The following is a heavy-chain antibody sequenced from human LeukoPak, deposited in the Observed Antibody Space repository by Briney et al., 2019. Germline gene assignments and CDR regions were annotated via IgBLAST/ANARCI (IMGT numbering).Heavy chain of an antibody. V-gene: IGHV3-23*01. CDR3: AKLHSATITADFDH. J-gene: IGHJ4*02. Sequence: GGSLRLSCAASGFTFSGSAMSWVRQAPGKGLEWVSGISIGGDYTYYADSVKGRFSISRDNSKNTLSLQMSNLRAEDTAIYYCAKLHSATITADFDHWGQGTLVTVSS. CDR1: GFTFSGSA. CDR2: ISIGGDYT. D-gene: IGHD1-14*01.